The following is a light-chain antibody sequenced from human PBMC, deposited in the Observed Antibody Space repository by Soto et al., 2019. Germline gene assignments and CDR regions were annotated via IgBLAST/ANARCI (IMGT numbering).Light chain of an antibody. J-gene: IGLJ1*01. CDR1: SSNIGSNT. Sequence: QSALTQPPSASGTPGQRVTISCSGSSSNIGSNTVNWYQQLPGTAPKLLIYSNNQRPSGVPDRFSGSKSGTSASLAISGLQSDDEAASYCAAWHDSLLIYVFGTGTKVTVL. CDR3: AAWHDSLLIYV. V-gene: IGLV1-44*01. CDR2: SNN.